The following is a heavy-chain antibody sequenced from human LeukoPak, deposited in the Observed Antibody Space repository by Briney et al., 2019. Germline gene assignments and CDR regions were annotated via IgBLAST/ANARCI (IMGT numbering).Heavy chain of an antibody. CDR1: GFTFSSYD. D-gene: IGHD3-10*01. CDR3: ARSYGSGSGYYYYYGMDV. Sequence: GGSLRLSCAASGFTFSSYDMHWVRHATGKGLEWVSAICTAGDTYYPGSVKGRFTISRENAKNSLYLQMNSLRAGDTAVYYCARSYGSGSGYYYYYGMDVWGQGTTVTVSS. V-gene: IGHV3-13*01. CDR2: ICTAGDT. J-gene: IGHJ6*02.